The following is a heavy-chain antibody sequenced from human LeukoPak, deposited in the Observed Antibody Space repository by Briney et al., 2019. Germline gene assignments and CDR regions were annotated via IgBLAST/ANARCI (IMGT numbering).Heavy chain of an antibody. J-gene: IGHJ4*02. D-gene: IGHD1-26*01. CDR1: GFTFSSYW. V-gene: IGHV3-74*01. CDR3: ARGGSYKLDY. Sequence: VGSLRLSCAACGFTFSSYWMHWVRQAPGKGLVWVSRINSDGSSITYADSVKGRFTISRDNAKNTTFLQMNTLRAEDTAVYYCARGGSYKLDYWGQGTLVTVSS. CDR2: INSDGSSI.